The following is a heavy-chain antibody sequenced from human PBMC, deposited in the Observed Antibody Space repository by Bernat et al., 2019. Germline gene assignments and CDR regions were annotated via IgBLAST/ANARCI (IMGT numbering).Heavy chain of an antibody. CDR2: IYSGGST. J-gene: IGHJ4*02. CDR3: ARDGDETRPGEVFGNY. V-gene: IGHV3-66*01. Sequence: EVQLVESGGGLVQPGGSLRLSCAASGFTVSSNYMSWVRQAPGKGLEWVSVIYSGGSTYYADSVKGRFTISRDNSKNTLYLQMNSLRAEDTAVYYCARDGDETRPGEVFGNYWGQGTLVTVSS. CDR1: GFTVSSNY. D-gene: IGHD3-10*01.